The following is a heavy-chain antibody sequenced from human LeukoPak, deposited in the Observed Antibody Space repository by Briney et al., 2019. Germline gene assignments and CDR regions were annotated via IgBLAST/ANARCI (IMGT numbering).Heavy chain of an antibody. CDR3: GGYCSSTSCSGGIDY. J-gene: IGHJ4*02. V-gene: IGHV4-34*01. CDR2: INHSGST. CDR1: GGSFSGYY. D-gene: IGHD2-2*01. Sequence: SETLSLTRAVYGGSFSGYYWSWIRQPPGKGLEWIGEINHSGSTNYNPSLKSRVTISVDTSKNQFSLKLSSVTAADTAVYYCGGYCSSTSCSGGIDYWGQGTLVTVSS.